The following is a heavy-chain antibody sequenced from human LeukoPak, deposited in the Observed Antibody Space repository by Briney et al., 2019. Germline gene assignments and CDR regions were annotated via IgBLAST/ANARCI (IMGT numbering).Heavy chain of an antibody. Sequence: SVKVSCKASGGTFSSYAISWVRQAPGQGLEWMGGIIPIFGTANYAQKFQGRVTITADESTSTAYMELSSLRSEDTAVYYCARARYPSDIVVVPAANVYGMDVWGKGTTVTVSS. V-gene: IGHV1-69*13. CDR3: ARARYPSDIVVVPAANVYGMDV. J-gene: IGHJ6*04. D-gene: IGHD2-2*01. CDR2: IIPIFGTA. CDR1: GGTFSSYA.